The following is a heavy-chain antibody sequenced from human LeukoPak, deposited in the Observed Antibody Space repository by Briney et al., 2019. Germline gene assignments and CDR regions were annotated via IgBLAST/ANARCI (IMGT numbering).Heavy chain of an antibody. CDR2: INHSGST. CDR3: ARRGSYSYYYYYYYMDV. V-gene: IGHV4-38-2*02. J-gene: IGHJ6*03. CDR1: GYSISSGYY. Sequence: SETLSLTCTVSGYSISSGYYWSWIRPPPGKGLEWIGEINHSGSTNYNPSLKSRVTISVDTSKNQFSLKLSSVAAADTAVYYCARRGSYSYYYYYYYMDVWGKGTTVTISS. D-gene: IGHD1-26*01.